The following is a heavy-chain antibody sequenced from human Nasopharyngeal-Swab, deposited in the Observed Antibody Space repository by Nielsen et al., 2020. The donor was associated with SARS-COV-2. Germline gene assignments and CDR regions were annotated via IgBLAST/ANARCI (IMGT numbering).Heavy chain of an antibody. CDR1: GFTFSRYT. D-gene: IGHD3-22*01. V-gene: IGHV3-30-3*01. J-gene: IGHJ4*02. Sequence: GWSLTLSCAASGFTFSRYTMHWVRQAPGKGLEWLAVISYDGSNKYYADSVKGRFTISRDISKNTLYLQMHSLRAEDTAVFYCASTPLDSSGYYYAFHYWGRGTLVTVSS. CDR2: ISYDGSNK. CDR3: ASTPLDSSGYYYAFHY.